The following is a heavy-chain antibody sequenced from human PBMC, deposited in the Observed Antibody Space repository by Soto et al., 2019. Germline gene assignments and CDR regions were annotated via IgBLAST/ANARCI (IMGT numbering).Heavy chain of an antibody. J-gene: IGHJ4*02. CDR2: ISGYNGNT. CDR1: GYTFSWYG. CDR3: ARGSAYSTPWSFDS. D-gene: IGHD2-8*01. V-gene: IGHV1-18*01. Sequence: ASVKVSCKTSGYTFSWYGISWVRQAPGQGLEWMGWISGYNGNTKEAEKYQGRLIMTTDTAANTAHMDLRSLTSDDTAVYYCARGSAYSTPWSFDSWGRGTLVTVSS.